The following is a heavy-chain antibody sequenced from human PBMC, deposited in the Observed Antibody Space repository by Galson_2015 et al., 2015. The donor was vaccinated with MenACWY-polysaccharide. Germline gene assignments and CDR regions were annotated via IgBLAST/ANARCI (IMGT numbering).Heavy chain of an antibody. V-gene: IGHV3-7*01. Sequence: SLRLSCAASGFTFSRYWMSWVRQSPGKGLEWVAHIKQDGTETKYTDSVKGRFTISRDNAKNSLYLQMNSLRADDTAVYYCARDEGSGWLGPYFYEDWGQGTLVTGSS. CDR2: IKQDGTET. J-gene: IGHJ4*02. CDR1: GFTFSRYW. CDR3: ARDEGSGWLGPYFYED. D-gene: IGHD6-19*01.